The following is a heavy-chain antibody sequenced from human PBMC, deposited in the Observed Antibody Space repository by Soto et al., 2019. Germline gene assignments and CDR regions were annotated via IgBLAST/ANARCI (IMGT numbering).Heavy chain of an antibody. CDR2: IYDSGNT. J-gene: IGHJ4*02. CDR1: GGPIRSYC. CDR3: ARVGGDDFGDSGGFDY. D-gene: IGHD4-17*01. Sequence: SETLSLTCTVSGGPIRSYCWSWIRQPPGKGLEWIGYIYDSGNTDYNPSLKSRVSISVDTSKNHFSLQLRSVTAADTAVYYCARVGGDDFGDSGGFDYWGQGTLVTVSS. V-gene: IGHV4-59*01.